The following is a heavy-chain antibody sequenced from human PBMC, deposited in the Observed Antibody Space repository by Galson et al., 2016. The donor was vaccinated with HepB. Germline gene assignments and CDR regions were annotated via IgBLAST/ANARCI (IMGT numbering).Heavy chain of an antibody. CDR1: GGTFSSTYA. V-gene: IGHV1-69*01. CDR3: VRTYYDTSGYPLMGA. J-gene: IGHJ6*02. Sequence: SCKASGGTFSSTYATTWVRQAPGQGLEWMGGILPIFGTAEYAQKFQGRVTMTADESTNTAYMELSSLKSEDTAVYYCVRTYYDTSGYPLMGAWGQGTTVTVSS. CDR2: ILPIFGTA. D-gene: IGHD3-3*01.